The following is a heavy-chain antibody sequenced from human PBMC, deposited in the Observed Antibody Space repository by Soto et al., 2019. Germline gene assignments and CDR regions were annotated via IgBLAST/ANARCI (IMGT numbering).Heavy chain of an antibody. V-gene: IGHV6-1*01. D-gene: IGHD5-12*01. J-gene: IGHJ5*02. CDR1: GDSVSSNTAS. CDR3: AKGDNLGPKTGYAFDP. Sequence: SQTLSLTCAISGDSVSSNTASWNWIRQSPSRGLEWLGRTYFRSKWYNDYAVSVKSRIIIYPDTSNNQFSLQLNSVTPEDTAVYFCAKGDNLGPKTGYAFDPWGQGIMVTVSS. CDR2: TYFRSKWYN.